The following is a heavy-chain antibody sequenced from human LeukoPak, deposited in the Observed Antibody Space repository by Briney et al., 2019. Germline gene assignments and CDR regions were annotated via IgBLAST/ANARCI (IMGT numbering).Heavy chain of an antibody. J-gene: IGHJ4*02. V-gene: IGHV3-66*01. CDR2: IYNGGSA. D-gene: IGHD3-10*01. Sequence: GGSLRLSCAASGFTVSNNHMSWVRQAPGKGLEWVSVIYNGGSANYADSVKGRLTISRDNSKNRLDLQMGSLRAEDMAVYYCARGRGGSYDYWGQGTLVTVSS. CDR3: ARGRGGSYDY. CDR1: GFTVSNNH.